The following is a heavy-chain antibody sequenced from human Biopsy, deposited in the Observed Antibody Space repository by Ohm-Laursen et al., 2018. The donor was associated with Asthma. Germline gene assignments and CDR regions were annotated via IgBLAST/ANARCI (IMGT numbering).Heavy chain of an antibody. D-gene: IGHD6-25*01. J-gene: IGHJ6*02. CDR1: GNNFSDYY. CDR3: ARVFESSEWGPFYHFGLDV. CDR2: ISSSGSTT. V-gene: IGHV3-11*01. Sequence: SLRLSCTPSGNNFSDYYMTWMRQAPGKGLEWVSSISSSGSTTYPAESVKGRFTISRDNAQKSLFLQMGSLRAEDTAIYYCARVFESSEWGPFYHFGLDVWGQGTTVAVSS.